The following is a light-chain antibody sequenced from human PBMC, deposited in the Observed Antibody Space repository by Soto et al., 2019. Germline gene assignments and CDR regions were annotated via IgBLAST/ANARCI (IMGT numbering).Light chain of an antibody. V-gene: IGKV3-11*01. CDR3: QQRSNWPLT. Sequence: EIVLTQSPVTLSLSPGERATLSCRASQSVSSYLAWYRQKPGQAPRLLIYDASNRVTGIPARFSGSGSGTDFTLTISCLEPEDFAVYYCQQRSNWPLTFGGGTKVEIK. CDR1: QSVSSY. J-gene: IGKJ4*01. CDR2: DAS.